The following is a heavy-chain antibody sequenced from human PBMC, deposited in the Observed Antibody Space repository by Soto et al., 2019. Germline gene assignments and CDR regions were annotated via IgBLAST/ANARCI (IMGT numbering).Heavy chain of an antibody. J-gene: IGHJ4*02. D-gene: IGHD6-19*01. Sequence: PSETLSLTCTVSGASISSSSYYWGWIRQPPGKGLEWIGSIYYSGSTYYTPSLKSRVTISVDTSKNQFSLKLSSVTAADTAVYYGARHRSRYSSGLDYWGRGTLVTVAS. CDR3: ARHRSRYSSGLDY. V-gene: IGHV4-39*01. CDR2: IYYSGST. CDR1: GASISSSSYY.